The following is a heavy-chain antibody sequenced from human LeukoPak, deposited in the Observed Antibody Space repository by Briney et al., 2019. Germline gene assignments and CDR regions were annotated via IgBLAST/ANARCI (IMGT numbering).Heavy chain of an antibody. CDR1: GFTISSNY. V-gene: IGHV3-53*01. D-gene: IGHD3-22*01. CDR2: IYIGGST. Sequence: PGGSLRLSCAASGFTISSNYMSWVRQAPGKGLEWVSVIYIGGSTYYADSVKGRFTISRDNSKNTLYLQMNSLRAGDTAVYYCAEWKGSGYLVYWGQGTLVTVSS. CDR3: AEWKGSGYLVY. J-gene: IGHJ4*02.